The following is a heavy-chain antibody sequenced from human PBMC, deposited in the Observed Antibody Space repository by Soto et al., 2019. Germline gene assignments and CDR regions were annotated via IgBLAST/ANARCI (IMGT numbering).Heavy chain of an antibody. CDR2: IYYSGST. J-gene: IGHJ4*02. CDR3: ARGSTTENVDS. V-gene: IGHV4-30-4*01. CDR1: GVSISSVDYY. Sequence: SETLSLTCTVSGVSISSVDYYWSWIRQPPGKGLEWIGSIYYSGSTYYNPSLKSRVTISADTSKNQFSLKLTSVTAADTAVYYCARGSTTENVDSWGQGTLVTVSS.